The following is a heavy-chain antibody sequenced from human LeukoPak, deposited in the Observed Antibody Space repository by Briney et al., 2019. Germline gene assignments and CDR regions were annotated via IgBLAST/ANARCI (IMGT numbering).Heavy chain of an antibody. CDR2: FDPEDGET. D-gene: IGHD3-22*01. CDR3: ATGVVVITNNWFDP. Sequence: ASVKVSCKVSGYTVTELSMHWVRQAPGKGLEWMGGFDPEDGETIYAQKFQGRVTMTEDTSTDTAYMELSSLRSEDTAVYYCATGVVVITNNWFDPWGQGTLVTVSS. J-gene: IGHJ5*02. V-gene: IGHV1-24*01. CDR1: GYTVTELS.